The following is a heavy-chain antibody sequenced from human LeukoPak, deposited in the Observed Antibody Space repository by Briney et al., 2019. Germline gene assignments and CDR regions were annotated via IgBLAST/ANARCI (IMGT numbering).Heavy chain of an antibody. CDR1: GGSISSGGYY. Sequence: SETLSLTCTVSGGSISSGGYYWSWIRQPPGKGLEWIGYIYHSGSTYYNPSLKSRVTISVDRSKNQFSLKLSSVTAADTAVYYCARDYPAAGHYFDYWGQGTLVTVSS. D-gene: IGHD6-13*01. CDR3: ARDYPAAGHYFDY. J-gene: IGHJ4*02. CDR2: IYHSGST. V-gene: IGHV4-30-2*01.